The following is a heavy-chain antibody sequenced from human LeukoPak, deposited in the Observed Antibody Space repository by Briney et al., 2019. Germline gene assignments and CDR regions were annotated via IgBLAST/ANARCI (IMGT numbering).Heavy chain of an antibody. CDR2: ISSSSTYI. CDR3: ARSPATSWSNFDY. D-gene: IGHD2-2*01. Sequence: GGSLRLSCAASGFTFRSYSMNWVRQAPGKGLEWVSTISSSSTYIYYADSVKGRFTISRDNAENSVYLQMDSLRGDDTAVYYCARSPATSWSNFDYWGQGSLVTVSS. V-gene: IGHV3-21*01. CDR1: GFTFRSYS. J-gene: IGHJ4*02.